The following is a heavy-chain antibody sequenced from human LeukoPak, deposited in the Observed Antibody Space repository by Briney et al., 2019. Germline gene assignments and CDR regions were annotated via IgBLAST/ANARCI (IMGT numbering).Heavy chain of an antibody. CDR1: GGTFSSYA. D-gene: IGHD3-9*01. Sequence: ASVKVSCKASGGTFSSYAISWVRQAPGQGLEWMGRINPNSGGTNYAQKFQGRVTMTRDTSISTAYMELSRLRSDDTAVYYCAILYDILTGYSYFDYWGQGTLVTVSS. J-gene: IGHJ4*02. V-gene: IGHV1-2*02. CDR3: AILYDILTGYSYFDY. CDR2: INPNSGGT.